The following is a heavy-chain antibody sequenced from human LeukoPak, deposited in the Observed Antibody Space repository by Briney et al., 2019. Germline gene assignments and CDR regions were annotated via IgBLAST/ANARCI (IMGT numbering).Heavy chain of an antibody. Sequence: SETLSLTCTVSGGSVSSGSYYWSWLRQPPGKGLEWIGNIYYSGSTNYNPSLKSRVTISVDTSKDQFSLRLSSVTAADTAVFYCARALGYGGSYLAYWGQGTLVTVSS. CDR2: IYYSGST. CDR3: ARALGYGGSYLAY. D-gene: IGHD1-26*01. J-gene: IGHJ4*02. CDR1: GGSVSSGSYY. V-gene: IGHV4-61*01.